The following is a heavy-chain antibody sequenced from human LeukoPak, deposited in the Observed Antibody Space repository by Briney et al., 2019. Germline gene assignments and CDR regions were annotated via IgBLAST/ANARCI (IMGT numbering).Heavy chain of an antibody. V-gene: IGHV4-30-4*08. D-gene: IGHD1-26*01. J-gene: IGHJ6*03. CDR3: ARRFVGATDYYYMDV. Sequence: SQTLSLTCTVSGGSISSGDYYWSWILQPPGKGLEWIGYIYYSGSTYYNPSLKSRVTISVDTSKNQFSLKLSSVTAADTAVYYCARRFVGATDYYYMDVWGKGTTVTVSS. CDR1: GGSISSGDYY. CDR2: IYYSGST.